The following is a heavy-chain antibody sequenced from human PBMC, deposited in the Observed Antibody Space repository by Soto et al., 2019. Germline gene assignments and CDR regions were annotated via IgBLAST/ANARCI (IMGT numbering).Heavy chain of an antibody. J-gene: IGHJ6*02. Sequence: QVQLVQSGAEVKKPGSSVKVSCKASGGTFSSYAISWLRQAPGQGLEWMGGIIPVFGTTNYDQKFQGRVTITAERTTSAAYMEVGMERSAPTAEYYCASSSPYGEVDKTPGYQYYYVLDVWGQGTTVNVSS. CDR2: IIPVFGTT. V-gene: IGHV1-69*01. CDR1: GGTFSSYA. D-gene: IGHD3-3*01. CDR3: ASSSPYGEVDKTPGYQYYYVLDV.